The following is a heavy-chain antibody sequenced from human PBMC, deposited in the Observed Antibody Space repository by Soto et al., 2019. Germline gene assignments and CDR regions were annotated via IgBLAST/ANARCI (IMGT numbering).Heavy chain of an antibody. J-gene: IGHJ6*02. V-gene: IGHV3-48*03. CDR3: ARGSVWSSRYYYYGMDV. D-gene: IGHD3-10*01. Sequence: GGSLRLSCAASGFTFSSYEMNWVRQAPGKGLEWVSYISSSGSTIYYADSVKGRFTISRDNAKNSPYLQMNSLRAEDTAVYYCARGSVWSSRYYYYGMDVWGQGTTVTVSS. CDR2: ISSSGSTI. CDR1: GFTFSSYE.